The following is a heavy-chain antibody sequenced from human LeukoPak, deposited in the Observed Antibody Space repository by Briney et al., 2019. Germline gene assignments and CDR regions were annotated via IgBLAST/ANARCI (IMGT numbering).Heavy chain of an antibody. Sequence: SQTLSLTCAISGDSVSSNSAAWNWIRQSPSRGLEWLGRTYYRSKWYNDYAVSVKSRITINPDTSKNQFPLQLNSVTPEDTAVYYCARGEWAYYDFWSGSYYFDYWGQGTLVTVSS. CDR2: TYYRSKWYN. CDR1: GDSVSSNSAA. CDR3: ARGEWAYYDFWSGSYYFDY. D-gene: IGHD3-3*01. J-gene: IGHJ4*02. V-gene: IGHV6-1*01.